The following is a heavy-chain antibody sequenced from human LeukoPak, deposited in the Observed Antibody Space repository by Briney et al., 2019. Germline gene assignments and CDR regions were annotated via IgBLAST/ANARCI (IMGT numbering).Heavy chain of an antibody. CDR3: ARQGYDTWSGYLDY. CDR2: INHSGDT. D-gene: IGHD3-3*01. V-gene: IGHV4-34*01. Sequence: SETLSLTCSVYGGSFSGNYWSWIRQPPGKGLEWVGEINHSGDTNHNPSLKSRVTISVETSKNQISLKLTSVTAADTAVYYCARQGYDTWSGYLDYWGQGTPVTVSS. J-gene: IGHJ4*02. CDR1: GGSFSGNY.